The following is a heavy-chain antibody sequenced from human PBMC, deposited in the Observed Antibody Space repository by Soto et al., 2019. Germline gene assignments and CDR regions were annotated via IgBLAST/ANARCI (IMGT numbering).Heavy chain of an antibody. CDR2: IDPSDSYT. D-gene: IGHD3-22*01. CDR3: ERKYYYNRSGRQHWLYDVFNI. V-gene: IGHV5-10-1*01. J-gene: IGHJ3*02. Sequence: LGESLKISCKGSGYSFTSYWISWVRQMPGKGLEWMGRIDPSDSYTNYSPSFQGHVTISADKSISTAYLQWSSLKASDTAMYYCERKYYYNRSGRQHWLYDVFNIWGQGKMATFSS. CDR1: GYSFTSYW.